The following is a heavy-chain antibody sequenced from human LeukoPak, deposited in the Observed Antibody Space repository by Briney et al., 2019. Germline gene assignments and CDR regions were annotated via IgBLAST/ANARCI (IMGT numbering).Heavy chain of an antibody. CDR1: GFTFSVYG. CDR3: AKDLPAAFFDY. Sequence: GGSLRLSCAASGFTFSVYGMHWVRQAPGKGLEWVTFIRSDGSTKYYADSVKGRFTISRDNSKNTLYLQMSSLRDEDTAMYYCAKDLPAAFFDYWGQGTLVTVSS. J-gene: IGHJ4*02. D-gene: IGHD2-2*01. CDR2: IRSDGSTK. V-gene: IGHV3-30*02.